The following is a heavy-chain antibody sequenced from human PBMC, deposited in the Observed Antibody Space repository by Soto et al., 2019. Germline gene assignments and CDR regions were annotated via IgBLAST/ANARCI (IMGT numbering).Heavy chain of an antibody. CDR2: ISYDGSNK. J-gene: IGHJ4*02. V-gene: IGHV3-30*18. CDR3: AKWGGGTGTYFDY. D-gene: IGHD1-1*01. CDR1: GFTFSSYG. Sequence: QVQLVESGGGVVQPGRSLRLSCAASGFTFSSYGMHWVRQAPGKGLEWVAVISYDGSNKYYADSVKGRFTISRDNSKNTLYLQMNSLRAEDTAVYYCAKWGGGTGTYFDYWGQGTLVTVSS.